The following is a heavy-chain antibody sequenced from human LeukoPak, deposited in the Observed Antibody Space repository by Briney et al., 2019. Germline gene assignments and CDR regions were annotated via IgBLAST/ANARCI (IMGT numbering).Heavy chain of an antibody. J-gene: IGHJ4*02. V-gene: IGHV3-73*01. CDR2: IRSKANSYAT. Sequence: GGSLTLSCPASGFTFIFYFMDCVRQASGKGLEWVGRIRSKANSYATAYAASVKGRFTISRDDSKNTVYLQMNNLKTEDTAVYYCNICEFLCERSRGVDVAEYGGQGTVVTVSS. D-gene: IGHD1-14*01. CDR1: GFTFIFYF. CDR3: NICEFLCERSRGVDVAEY.